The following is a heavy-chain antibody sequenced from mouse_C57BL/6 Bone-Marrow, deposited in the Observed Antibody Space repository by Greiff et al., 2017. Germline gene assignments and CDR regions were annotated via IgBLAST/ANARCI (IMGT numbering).Heavy chain of an antibody. CDR1: GYAFTNYL. J-gene: IGHJ3*01. CDR3: ARTGTDAY. D-gene: IGHD4-1*01. Sequence: VQLQQSGAELVRPGTSVKVSCKASGYAFTNYLIEWVKQRPGQGLEWIGVINPGSGGTNYNEKFKGKATLTADKSSSTAYMQLSSLTSEDSAVYCCARTGTDAYWGQGTLVTVSA. V-gene: IGHV1-54*01. CDR2: INPGSGGT.